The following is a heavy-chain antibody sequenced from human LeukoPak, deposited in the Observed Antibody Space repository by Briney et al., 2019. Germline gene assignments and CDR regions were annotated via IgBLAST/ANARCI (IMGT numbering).Heavy chain of an antibody. V-gene: IGHV3-53*01. Sequence: PGGSLRLSCAASGFTVSSNYMSWVRQAPGKGLEWVSVIDSGGSTYYADSVKGRFTIPRDNSKNTVYLQMNSLRAEDTAVYYCARDGSSRSLGNWGQGALVSVSS. CDR3: ARDGSSRSLGN. CDR2: IDSGGST. D-gene: IGHD3-10*01. CDR1: GFTVSSNY. J-gene: IGHJ4*02.